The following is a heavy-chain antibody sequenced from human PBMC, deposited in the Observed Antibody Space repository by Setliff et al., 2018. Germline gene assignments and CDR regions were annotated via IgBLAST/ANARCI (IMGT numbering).Heavy chain of an antibody. J-gene: IGHJ6*03. CDR3: ARDNRARHYMDV. CDR1: GYSISSGYY. Sequence: SETLSLTCAVSGYSISSGYYWGWIRQPPGKGLEWIGSIYHSGSTYYNPSLKSRVTISADTSKNQFSLNLSSVTAADTAVYYCARDNRARHYMDVWGKGTTVTVSS. V-gene: IGHV4-38-2*02. CDR2: IYHSGST. D-gene: IGHD3-10*01.